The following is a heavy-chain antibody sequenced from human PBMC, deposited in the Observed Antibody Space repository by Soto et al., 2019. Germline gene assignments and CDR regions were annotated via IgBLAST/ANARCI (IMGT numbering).Heavy chain of an antibody. J-gene: IGHJ4*02. CDR2: INPNSGGT. CDR1: GYTFTGYY. V-gene: IGHV1-2*02. Sequence: ASVKVSFKASGYTFTGYYMHWVRQAPGQGLEWMGWINPNSGGTNYAQKFQGRVTMTRDTSISTACMELSRLRSDDTAVYYCAATSSVAAALDYWGQGTLVTVSS. CDR3: AATSSVAAALDY. D-gene: IGHD6-13*01.